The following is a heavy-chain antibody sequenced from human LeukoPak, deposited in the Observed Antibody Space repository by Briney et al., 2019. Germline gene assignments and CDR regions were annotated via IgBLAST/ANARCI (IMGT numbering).Heavy chain of an antibody. CDR3: ARRNSYGPPLFDY. J-gene: IGHJ4*02. CDR1: VGSFSGYY. V-gene: IGHV4-34*01. D-gene: IGHD5-18*01. Sequence: SETLSLTCAVYVGSFSGYYWRWIRQPPGKGLERITTIKHNASTNYNPALKTPPTITVDPSKNQFSLKLSSVTAAYTAVYYCARRNSYGPPLFDYWGQGTLVTVSS. CDR2: IKHNAST.